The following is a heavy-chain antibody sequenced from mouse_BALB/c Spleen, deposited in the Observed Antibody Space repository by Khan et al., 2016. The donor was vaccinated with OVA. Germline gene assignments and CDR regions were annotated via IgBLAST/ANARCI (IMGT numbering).Heavy chain of an antibody. CDR2: ISSDSSTI. CDR1: GFTFSGFG. CDR3: ARTGYYYFDY. J-gene: IGHJ2*01. D-gene: IGHD2-3*01. Sequence: EVELVESGGGLVQPGGSRKLSCAASGFTFSGFGMHWVRQAPEKGLEWVAFISSDSSTIYYADTVKGRVTISRDNPKKTLFLQMTSLRSEDTALYFCARTGYYYFDYWGQGTTLTVSS. V-gene: IGHV5-17*02.